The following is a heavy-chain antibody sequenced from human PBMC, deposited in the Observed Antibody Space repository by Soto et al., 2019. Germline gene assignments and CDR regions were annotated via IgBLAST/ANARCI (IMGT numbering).Heavy chain of an antibody. CDR2: ISGSADDT. Sequence: EVQLLESGGGLVQPGGSLRLSCAASGFTLGSHAMSWVRQAPGKGLEWVSSISGSADDTYYADSVKGRFTISRDSPKNTLYLQMNSLTADDTAVYYCAKRPWDYGRDVWAQGTTVSVSS. CDR1: GFTLGSHA. J-gene: IGHJ6*02. V-gene: IGHV3-23*01. CDR3: AKRPWDYGRDV. D-gene: IGHD6-25*01.